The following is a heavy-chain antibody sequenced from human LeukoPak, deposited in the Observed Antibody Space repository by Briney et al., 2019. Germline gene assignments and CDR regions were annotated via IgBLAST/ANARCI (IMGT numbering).Heavy chain of an antibody. Sequence: SETLSLTCTVSGASISSYCWSWIRQPPGKGLEWIGCIYTGGNTSYNPSLKSRVTISWDTSKNQFSLKLSSVTAADTAVYYCARASWEYDYWGQGTLVTVSS. CDR1: GASISSYC. D-gene: IGHD7-27*01. J-gene: IGHJ4*02. V-gene: IGHV4-4*09. CDR2: IYTGGNT. CDR3: ARASWEYDY.